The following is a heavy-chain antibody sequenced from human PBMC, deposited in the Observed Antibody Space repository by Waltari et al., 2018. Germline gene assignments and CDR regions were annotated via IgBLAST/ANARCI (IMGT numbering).Heavy chain of an antibody. V-gene: IGHV1-69*13. CDR1: GGTFSSYA. J-gene: IGHJ4*02. Sequence: QVQLVQSGAEVKKPGSSVKVSCEASGGTFSSYAISWVRPAPGPGLEWMGGIIPIFGTANYAQKVQGRVTITADESTSTAYMELSSLRSEDTDVYYCASSEHHDYDSSGYYYWGQGTLVTVSS. CDR3: ASSEHHDYDSSGYYY. D-gene: IGHD3-22*01. CDR2: IIPIFGTA.